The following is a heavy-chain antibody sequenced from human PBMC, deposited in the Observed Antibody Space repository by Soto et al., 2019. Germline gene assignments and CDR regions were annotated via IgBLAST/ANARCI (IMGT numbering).Heavy chain of an antibody. Sequence: ASVKVSCKASGYTFTSYGISWVRQAPGQGLEWMGWISAYNGNTKYAQKLQGRVTMTTDTSTSTAYMELRSLRSDDTAVYYCAREYCSGGSCYSGYWGQGTLVTVSS. CDR1: GYTFTSYG. D-gene: IGHD2-15*01. V-gene: IGHV1-18*01. CDR3: AREYCSGGSCYSGY. J-gene: IGHJ4*02. CDR2: ISAYNGNT.